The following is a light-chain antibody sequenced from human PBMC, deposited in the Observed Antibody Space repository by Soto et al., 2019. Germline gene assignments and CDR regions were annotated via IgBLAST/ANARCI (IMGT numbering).Light chain of an antibody. V-gene: IGKV3-20*01. CDR2: GAS. J-gene: IGKJ1*01. CDR3: QQYGSSPTWT. Sequence: ESVLTQSPGTLCLSPGERATLSCRASQSVSSNYLAWYQQKPGQAPRLLIYGASTRATGIPDRFSGSGSGTDFTLTISRLEPEDSAVYYCQQYGSSPTWTFGQGTKVDI. CDR1: QSVSSNY.